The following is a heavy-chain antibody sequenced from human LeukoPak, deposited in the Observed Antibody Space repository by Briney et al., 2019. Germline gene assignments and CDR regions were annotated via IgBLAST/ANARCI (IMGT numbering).Heavy chain of an antibody. J-gene: IGHJ5*02. CDR2: IYYSGST. CDR3: ASRGMFWFGELQNWFDP. D-gene: IGHD3-10*01. V-gene: IGHV4-39*07. Sequence: SETLSLTCTVSGGSISSSSYYWGWIRQPPGKGLEWIGSIYYSGSTYYNPSLKSRVTISVDTSKNRFSLKLSSVTAAGTAVYYCASRGMFWFGELQNWFDPWGQGTLVTVSS. CDR1: GGSISSSSYY.